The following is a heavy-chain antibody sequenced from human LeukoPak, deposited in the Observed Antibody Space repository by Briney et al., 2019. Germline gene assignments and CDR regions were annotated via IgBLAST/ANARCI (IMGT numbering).Heavy chain of an antibody. CDR2: IHISGSPI. D-gene: IGHD5-18*01. CDR3: ARANGGYSYGYPDY. CDR1: GFTFSSYE. J-gene: IGHJ4*02. Sequence: AGGSLRLSCAASGFTFSSYEMNWVRQAPGKGPEWVSYIHISGSPIYYADSVKGRFTISRDNAKNSLFLQMNSLRAEDTAIYYGARANGGYSYGYPDYWGQGTLVTVSS. V-gene: IGHV3-48*03.